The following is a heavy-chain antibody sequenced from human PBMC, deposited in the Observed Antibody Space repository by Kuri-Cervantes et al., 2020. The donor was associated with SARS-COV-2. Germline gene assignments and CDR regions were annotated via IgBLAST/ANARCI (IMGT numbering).Heavy chain of an antibody. CDR3: ARDPVTPGYYYYSGMDV. Sequence: GGSRRLSCAAAGFTLSSYWMHWVRQAPGKGLVWVSRMNSDGSSTIYTDSMKGRFTISRDNAKNTLYLQMNSLRAEDTAVYYCARDPVTPGYYYYSGMDVWGQGTPVTVSS. CDR2: MNSDGSST. J-gene: IGHJ6*02. D-gene: IGHD4-23*01. V-gene: IGHV3-74*01. CDR1: GFTLSSYW.